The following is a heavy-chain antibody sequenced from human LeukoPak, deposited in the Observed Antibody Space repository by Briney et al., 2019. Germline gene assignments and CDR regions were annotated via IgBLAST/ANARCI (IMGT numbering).Heavy chain of an antibody. CDR2: IYYSGST. CDR3: ARGAGPFDY. V-gene: IGHV4-39*07. J-gene: IGHJ4*02. Sequence: SETLSLTCTVSGGSISSSSYYWGWIRQPPGKGLEWIGSIYYSGSTYYNPSLRSRVAMSVDTSKNQLSLRLSSVTAADTAVYYCARGAGPFDYWGQGTLVTVSS. D-gene: IGHD6-19*01. CDR1: GGSISSSSYY.